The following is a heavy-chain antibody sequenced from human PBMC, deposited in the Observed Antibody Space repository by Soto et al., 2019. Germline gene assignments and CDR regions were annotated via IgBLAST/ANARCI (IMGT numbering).Heavy chain of an antibody. CDR1: GDSVGSGNYY. CDR2: FFYTGST. J-gene: IGHJ4*02. CDR3: ASGAVSGQAEFDN. V-gene: IGHV4-61*01. Sequence: QVQLQESGPGLLKSSETLSLTCTVSGDSVGSGNYYWTWIRQPPGKGLEWIGYFFYTGSTRYNPSLKTRATVSADASRNQFFQKVNSVTAADTAVYYCASGAVSGQAEFDNWGQGTLVTVSS. D-gene: IGHD6-19*01.